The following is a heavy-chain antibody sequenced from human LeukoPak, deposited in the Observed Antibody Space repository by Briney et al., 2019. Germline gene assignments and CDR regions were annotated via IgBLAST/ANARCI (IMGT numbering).Heavy chain of an antibody. D-gene: IGHD3-22*01. CDR3: ARAAPYYYDSSGDYAFDI. V-gene: IGHV1-69*04. Sequence: GASVKVSCTASGGTFSSHAISWVRQAPGQGLEWMGRIIPIFGIANYAQKFQGRVTITADKSTSTAYMELSSLRSEDTAVYYCARAAPYYYDSSGDYAFDIWGQGTMVTVSS. J-gene: IGHJ3*02. CDR1: GGTFSSHA. CDR2: IIPIFGIA.